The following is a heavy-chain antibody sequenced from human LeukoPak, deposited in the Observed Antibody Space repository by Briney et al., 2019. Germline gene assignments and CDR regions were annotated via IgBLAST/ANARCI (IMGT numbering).Heavy chain of an antibody. CDR3: AKNRLITRTGPDY. CDR1: GFTFSSYA. Sequence: GGSLRLSCAASGFTFSSYAMSWVRQAPGEGLEWVSAISGSGGSTYYADSVKGRFTISRDNSKNTLYLQMNSLRAEDTAVYYCAKNRLITRTGPDYWGQGTLVTVSS. V-gene: IGHV3-23*01. J-gene: IGHJ4*02. CDR2: ISGSGGST. D-gene: IGHD1-7*01.